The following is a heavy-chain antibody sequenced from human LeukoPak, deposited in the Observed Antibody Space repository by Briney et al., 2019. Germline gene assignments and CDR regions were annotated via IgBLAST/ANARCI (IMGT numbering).Heavy chain of an antibody. CDR3: AKAVGYSYDLDAFDI. Sequence: GGSLRLSCAASGFTFSSYAMSWVRQAPGKGLEWVSAISGSGGSTYYADSVKGRFTISRDNSKNTLYLQMNSMRAEDTAVYYCAKAVGYSYDLDAFDIWGQGTMVTVSS. D-gene: IGHD5-18*01. V-gene: IGHV3-23*01. CDR1: GFTFSSYA. J-gene: IGHJ3*02. CDR2: ISGSGGST.